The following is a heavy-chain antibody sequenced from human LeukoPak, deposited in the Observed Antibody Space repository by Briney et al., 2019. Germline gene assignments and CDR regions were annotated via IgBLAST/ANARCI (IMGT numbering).Heavy chain of an antibody. CDR2: MSHDGSVK. CDR1: GFTFSSYA. Sequence: GRSLRLSCAASGFTFSSYAMHWVRQAPGKGLEWVAVMSHDGSVKIYADSVQGRFTISRDNSRNTLYLLLSSLRAEDTAVYHCARPREAGSSSGWYFDKWGQGTLVTVSS. CDR3: ARPREAGSSSGWYFDK. J-gene: IGHJ4*02. V-gene: IGHV3-30-3*01. D-gene: IGHD6-19*01.